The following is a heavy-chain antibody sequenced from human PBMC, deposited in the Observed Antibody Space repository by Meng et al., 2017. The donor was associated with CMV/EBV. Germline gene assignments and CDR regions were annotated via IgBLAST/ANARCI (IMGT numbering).Heavy chain of an antibody. D-gene: IGHD3-3*01. CDR2: IIPILGIA. J-gene: IGHJ4*02. CDR1: GGTFSSYA. CDR3: ARPPDTRRDYYDFWSGYYFPY. V-gene: IGHV1-69*10. Sequence: SVKVSCKASGGTFSSYAISWVRQAPGQGLEWMGGIIPILGIANYAQKFQGRVTITADKSTSTAYMELSSLRSEDTAVYYCARPPDTRRDYYDFWSGYYFPYWGQGTLVTVSS.